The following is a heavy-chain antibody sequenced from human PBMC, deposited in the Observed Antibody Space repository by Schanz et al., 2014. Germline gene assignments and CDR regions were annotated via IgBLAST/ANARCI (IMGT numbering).Heavy chain of an antibody. CDR3: AKGRYSSSWFYFDY. J-gene: IGHJ4*02. Sequence: EVQLVESGGGVVHPGGSLRLSCAASGFTFSSYWMHWVRQAPGKGLVWVSRIQSDGSITTYADSVKGRFAISRDNAKNTLYLQMNSLRAEDTAVYYCAKGRYSSSWFYFDYWGQGILVTVSS. V-gene: IGHV3-74*01. CDR2: IQSDGSIT. D-gene: IGHD6-13*01. CDR1: GFTFSSYW.